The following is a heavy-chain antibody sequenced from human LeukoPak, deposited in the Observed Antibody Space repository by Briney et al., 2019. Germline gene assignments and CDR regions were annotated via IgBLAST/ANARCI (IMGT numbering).Heavy chain of an antibody. J-gene: IGHJ4*02. Sequence: GGSLRLSCTASGFTFGDYAMSWFRQAPGKGLEWVGFIRSKAYGGTTEYAASVKGRFTISRDDSKSIAYLQMNSLKTEDTAVYYCTRGPEACCGGDCYSYFDYWGQGTLVTVSS. V-gene: IGHV3-49*03. D-gene: IGHD2-21*02. CDR3: TRGPEACCGGDCYSYFDY. CDR1: GFTFGDYA. CDR2: IRSKAYGGTT.